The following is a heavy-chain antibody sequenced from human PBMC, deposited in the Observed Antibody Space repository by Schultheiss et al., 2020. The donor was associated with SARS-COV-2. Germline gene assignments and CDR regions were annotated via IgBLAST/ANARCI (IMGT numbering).Heavy chain of an antibody. CDR1: GFTFSSYE. J-gene: IGHJ6*02. CDR2: ISSSGSTI. D-gene: IGHD5-18*01. V-gene: IGHV3-48*03. Sequence: GGSLRLSCAASGFTFSSYEMNWVRQAPGKGLEWVSYISSSGSTIYYADSVKGRFTISRDNAKNSLYLQMNSLRAEDTAVYYCARVGYSYGYEYYYGMDVWGQGTTVTVSS. CDR3: ARVGYSYGYEYYYGMDV.